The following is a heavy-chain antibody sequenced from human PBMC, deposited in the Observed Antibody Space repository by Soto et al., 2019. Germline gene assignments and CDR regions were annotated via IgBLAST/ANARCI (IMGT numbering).Heavy chain of an antibody. D-gene: IGHD6-19*01. CDR3: ASSAYSSGWFDY. CDR2: INAGNGNT. J-gene: IGHJ4*02. CDR1: GYTFTSYA. V-gene: IGHV1-3*01. Sequence: ASVKVSCKASGYTFTSYAMHWVRQAPGQRLEWMGWINAGNGNTKYSQKFQGRVTITRDTSASTAYMGLSSLRSEDTAVYYCASSAYSSGWFDYWGQGTLVTVSS.